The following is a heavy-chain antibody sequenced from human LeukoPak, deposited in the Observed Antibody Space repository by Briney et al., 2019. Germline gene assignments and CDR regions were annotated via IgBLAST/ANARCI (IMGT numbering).Heavy chain of an antibody. CDR1: GGSVSSSSYY. V-gene: IGHV4-39*07. CDR2: IYYSGST. D-gene: IGHD4-17*01. Sequence: SETLSLTCTVFGGSVSSSSYYWGWIRQPPGKGLEWIGSIYYSGSTSYNPSLKSRVTISVDKSKNQFSLKLSSVTAADTAVYYCARGDGDGDYVRWAQFYYFDYWGQGTLVTVSS. CDR3: ARGDGDGDYVRWAQFYYFDY. J-gene: IGHJ4*02.